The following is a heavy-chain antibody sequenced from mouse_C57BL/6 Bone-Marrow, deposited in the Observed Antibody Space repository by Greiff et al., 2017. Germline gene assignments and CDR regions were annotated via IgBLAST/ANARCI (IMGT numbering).Heavy chain of an antibody. V-gene: IGHV5-17*01. CDR3: ARGPWAY. Sequence: EVQLVESGGGLVKPGGSLKLSCTASGFTFSDYGMHWVRQAPEKGLEWVAYISRGSSSIYYADTVKGRFTISRDNAKNTLFLQMTSLRSEDTAMYYCARGPWAYWGQGTRVTVSA. CDR1: GFTFSDYG. CDR2: ISRGSSSI. J-gene: IGHJ3*01.